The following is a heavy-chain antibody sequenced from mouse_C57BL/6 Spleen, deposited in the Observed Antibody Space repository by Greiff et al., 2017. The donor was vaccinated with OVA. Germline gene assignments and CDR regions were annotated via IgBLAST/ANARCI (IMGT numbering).Heavy chain of an antibody. CDR3: AREGGDYFDY. V-gene: IGHV1-69*01. Sequence: QVQLQQPGAELVMPGASVKLSCKASGYTFTSYWMHWVKQRPGQGLEWIGAIDPSDSYTNYNQKFKGKSTLTVDKSSSTAYMQLSSLTSEDSAVYYCAREGGDYFDYWGQGTTLTVSS. CDR2: IDPSDSYT. J-gene: IGHJ2*01. CDR1: GYTFTSYW.